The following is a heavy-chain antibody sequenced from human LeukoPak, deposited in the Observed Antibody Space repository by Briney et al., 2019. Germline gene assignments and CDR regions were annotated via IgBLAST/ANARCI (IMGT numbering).Heavy chain of an antibody. V-gene: IGHV1-69*05. D-gene: IGHD3-10*01. CDR3: ARGRGLANYYYYMDV. J-gene: IGHJ6*03. CDR2: FIPIFGTA. Sequence: SVKVSCKASGGTFSSYAISWVRQAPGQGLEWMGGFIPIFGTANYAQKFQGRVTITTDESTSTAYMELSSLRPEDTAVYYCARGRGLANYYYYMDVWGKGTTVTVSS. CDR1: GGTFSSYA.